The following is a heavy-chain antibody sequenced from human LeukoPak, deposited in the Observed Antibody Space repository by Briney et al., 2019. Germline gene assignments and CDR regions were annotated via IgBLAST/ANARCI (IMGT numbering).Heavy chain of an antibody. CDR1: GFTFNKYW. D-gene: IGHD6-19*01. V-gene: IGHV3-7*01. Sequence: GGSLRLSCSASGFTFNKYWMSWIRQLPGQGLEWVANVNQDGTQKYYVDSVKGRFTNSRDNARNLLYLQMNSLRAADTAVYYCVRAVSSGWAFDYWGHGTLVTGSS. CDR3: VRAVSSGWAFDY. J-gene: IGHJ4*01. CDR2: VNQDGTQK.